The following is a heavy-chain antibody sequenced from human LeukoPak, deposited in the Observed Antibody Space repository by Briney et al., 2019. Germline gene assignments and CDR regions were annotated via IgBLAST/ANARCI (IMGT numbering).Heavy chain of an antibody. D-gene: IGHD3-22*01. Sequence: GGSLRLSCAVSGFTFSSYWMTWVRQAPGKGPEWVSCITGSGTGTYYTDSVKGRLTISRENSNDTLYLQMNSLRAEDTAVYYCVKGRDYNDASAYYIGDYWGQGTLVTVSS. V-gene: IGHV3-23*01. J-gene: IGHJ4*02. CDR3: VKGRDYNDASAYYIGDY. CDR1: GFTFSSYW. CDR2: ITGSGTGT.